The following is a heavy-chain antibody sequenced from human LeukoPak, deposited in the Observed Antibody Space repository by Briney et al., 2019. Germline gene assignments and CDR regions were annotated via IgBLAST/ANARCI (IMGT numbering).Heavy chain of an antibody. Sequence: GGSLRLSCAGSGFTFNDYDMNWVRQAPGKGPEWVSYISRSGAYTYYTDSAKGRFTISRDNAKNSLYLQMNSLRAEDTALYYCAKDIGRKLEGAFDIWGQGTMVTVSS. V-gene: IGHV3-11*05. CDR3: AKDIGRKLEGAFDI. D-gene: IGHD1-1*01. CDR2: ISRSGAYT. CDR1: GFTFNDYD. J-gene: IGHJ3*02.